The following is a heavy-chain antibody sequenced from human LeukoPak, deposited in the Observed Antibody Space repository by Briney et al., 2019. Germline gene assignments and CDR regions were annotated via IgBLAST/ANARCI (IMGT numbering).Heavy chain of an antibody. J-gene: IGHJ4*02. D-gene: IGHD1-26*01. V-gene: IGHV1-69*13. CDR2: IIPIFGTA. CDR3: ARENSGSYRTAFDY. CDR1: GGTFSSYA. Sequence: SVKVSCKASGGTFSSYAINWVRQAPGQGLEWMGGIIPIFGTANYAQKFQGRVTITADESTSTAYMELSSLRSEDTAVYYCARENSGSYRTAFDYWGQGTLVTVSS.